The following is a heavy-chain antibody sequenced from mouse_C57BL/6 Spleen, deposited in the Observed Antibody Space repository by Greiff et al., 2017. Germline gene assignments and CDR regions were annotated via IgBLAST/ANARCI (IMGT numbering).Heavy chain of an antibody. J-gene: IGHJ4*01. V-gene: IGHV5-4*01. Sequence: EVQLVESGGGLVKPGGSLKLSCAASGFTFSSYAMSWVRQTPEKRLEWVATISDGGSYTYYPDNVKGRFTISRDNAKNNLYLQMSHLKSEDTAMYYCARRGDSDYSYYAMDYWGQGTSVTVSS. CDR2: ISDGGSYT. D-gene: IGHD2-4*01. CDR1: GFTFSSYA. CDR3: ARRGDSDYSYYAMDY.